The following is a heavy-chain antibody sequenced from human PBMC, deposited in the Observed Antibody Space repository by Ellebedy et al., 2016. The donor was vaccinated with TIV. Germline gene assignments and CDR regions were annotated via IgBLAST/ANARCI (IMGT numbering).Heavy chain of an antibody. D-gene: IGHD6-19*01. Sequence: GESLKISXATSGFTFSSYGMSWVRQAPGKGLEWVAVISYDENYKYYADSVNGRFTISRDNSNNTVHLQMNSLRADDTALYYCARAPPGSGPDNWGQGTLVSVSS. V-gene: IGHV3-30*03. CDR2: ISYDENYK. J-gene: IGHJ4*02. CDR1: GFTFSSYG. CDR3: ARAPPGSGPDN.